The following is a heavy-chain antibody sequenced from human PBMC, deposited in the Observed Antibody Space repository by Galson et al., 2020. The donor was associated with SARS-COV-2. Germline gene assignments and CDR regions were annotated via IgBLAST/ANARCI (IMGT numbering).Heavy chain of an antibody. J-gene: IGHJ3*02. CDR2: ISSSSSYI. D-gene: IGHD4-17*01. Sequence: NSEGSLRLSCAASGFTFSSYSMNWVRQAPGKGLEWVSSISSSSSYIYYADSVKGRFTISRDNAKNSLYLQMNSLRAEDTAVYYCARDFLPRLPGDDAFDIWGQGTMVTVSS. V-gene: IGHV3-21*01. CDR3: ARDFLPRLPGDDAFDI. CDR1: GFTFSSYS.